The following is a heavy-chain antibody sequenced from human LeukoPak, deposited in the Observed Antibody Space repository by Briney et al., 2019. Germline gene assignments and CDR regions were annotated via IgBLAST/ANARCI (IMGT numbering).Heavy chain of an antibody. CDR2: ISSSGGTI. CDR1: GFTFSSYE. J-gene: IGHJ6*02. V-gene: IGHV3-48*03. Sequence: PGGSLRLSCAASGFTFSSYEMNWVRQAPGKWLEWVSYISSSGGTIYYADSVKGRFTISRDNAKNSLYLQMNSLRAEDTAVYYCARRPRQYGMDVWGQGTTVTVSS. CDR3: ARRPRQYGMDV.